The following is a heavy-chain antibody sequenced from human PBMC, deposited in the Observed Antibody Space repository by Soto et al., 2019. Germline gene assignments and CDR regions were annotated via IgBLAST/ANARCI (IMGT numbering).Heavy chain of an antibody. J-gene: IGHJ4*02. V-gene: IGHV3-23*01. CDR2: IDGSGGDT. Sequence: EVQLLESGGGLVQPGGSLRLSCAASGFTFSSYAMGWVRQAPGTGLEWVSVIDGSGGDTSLADSVKGRFTISRDNSKNPLYRNRSALRAEDPARYFLVKETVAAAYVETSPFDFGGKGIQVSVS. CDR3: VKETVAAAYVETSPFDF. D-gene: IGHD2-15*01. CDR1: GFTFSSYA.